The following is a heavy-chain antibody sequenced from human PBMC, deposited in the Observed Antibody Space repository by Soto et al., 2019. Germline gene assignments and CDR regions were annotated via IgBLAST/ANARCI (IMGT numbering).Heavy chain of an antibody. Sequence: SETLSLTCTVSGGSVSSSSYYWGWVRQPPGKGLEWIGSVYYSGSTYYNPSLESRVTISVDKSKNQFSLKLMSLSAADTAVYYCGRREGLATLSYYLAYWGQGALVTVSS. J-gene: IGHJ4*02. V-gene: IGHV4-39*01. CDR2: VYYSGST. CDR1: GGSVSSSSYY. CDR3: GRREGLATLSYYLAY. D-gene: IGHD3-9*01.